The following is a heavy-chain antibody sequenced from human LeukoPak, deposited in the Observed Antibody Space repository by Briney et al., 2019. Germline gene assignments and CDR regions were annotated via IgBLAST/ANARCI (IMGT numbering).Heavy chain of an antibody. D-gene: IGHD2-2*02. CDR1: GGSISSSSYY. J-gene: IGHJ4*02. CDR3: ARPGRYCSSTSCYREGNFDY. CDR2: IYYSGST. V-gene: IGHV4-39*01. Sequence: SETLSLTCTVSGGSISSSSYYWGWFRQPPGKGLEWIGSIYYSGSTYYNPSLKSRVTISIDTSKNQFSLKLSSVTAADTAVYYCARPGRYCSSTSCYREGNFDYWGQGTLVTVSS.